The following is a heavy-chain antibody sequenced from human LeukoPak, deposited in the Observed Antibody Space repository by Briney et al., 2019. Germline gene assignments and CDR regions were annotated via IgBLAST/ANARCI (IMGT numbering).Heavy chain of an antibody. CDR1: GFTFSSYG. J-gene: IGHJ3*02. CDR2: IWYDGSNK. Sequence: PGGSLRLSCAASGFTFSSYGMHWVRQAPGKGLEWVAVIWYDGSNKYYADSVKGRFTISRDNSKNTLYLQMNSLRAEDTAAYYCARDDYITMIVVAQRGRGAFDIWGQGTMVTVSS. D-gene: IGHD3-22*01. V-gene: IGHV3-33*01. CDR3: ARDDYITMIVVAQRGRGAFDI.